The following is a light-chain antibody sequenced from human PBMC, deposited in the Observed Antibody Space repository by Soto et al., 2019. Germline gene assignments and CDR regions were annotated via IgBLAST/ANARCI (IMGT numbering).Light chain of an antibody. CDR3: QQCDSTPQS. V-gene: IGKV1-39*01. Sequence: DIQMTQSPSSLSASVGDRVTITCRASQSINSHLNWYQKKPGNPPKLLIHTTSCLQSGVPSRFSGTGTGTDFTLTISSLQTAHFATDYCQQCDSTPQSFGGGTQVEI. CDR2: TTS. J-gene: IGKJ4*01. CDR1: QSINSH.